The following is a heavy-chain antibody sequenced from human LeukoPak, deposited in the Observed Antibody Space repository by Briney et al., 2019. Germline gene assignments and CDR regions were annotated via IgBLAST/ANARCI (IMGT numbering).Heavy chain of an antibody. D-gene: IGHD6-13*01. CDR2: MNPNSGNT. J-gene: IGHJ6*03. CDR1: GYTFTSYD. CDR3: ARARSWYPGYYYYYMDV. V-gene: IGHV1-8*01. Sequence: ASVKVSCKASGYTFTSYDINWVRQATGQGLEWMGWMNPNSGNTGYAQKFQGRVTMTRNTSISTAHMELSSLRSEDTAVYYCARARSWYPGYYYYYMDVWGKGTTVTVSS.